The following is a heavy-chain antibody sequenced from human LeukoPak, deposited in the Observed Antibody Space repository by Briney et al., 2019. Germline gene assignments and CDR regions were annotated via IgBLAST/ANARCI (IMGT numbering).Heavy chain of an antibody. Sequence: GGSLRLSCAASGFTFSSYSMNWVRQAPGRGLEWVSSISSSSSYIYYADSVKGRFTISRDNAKNSLYLQMNSLRAEDTAVYYCARVRYSSSSHWFDPWGQGTLVTVSS. CDR3: ARVRYSSSSHWFDP. V-gene: IGHV3-21*01. CDR1: GFTFSSYS. D-gene: IGHD6-6*01. CDR2: ISSSSSYI. J-gene: IGHJ5*02.